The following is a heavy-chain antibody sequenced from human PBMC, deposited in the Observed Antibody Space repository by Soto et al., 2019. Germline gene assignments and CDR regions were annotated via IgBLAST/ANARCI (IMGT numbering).Heavy chain of an antibody. D-gene: IGHD3-3*01. CDR1: GFNCRGHS. CDR3: ARGRVTIRYYFDY. CDR2: ISSSSSYI. V-gene: IGHV3-21*01. J-gene: IGHJ4*02. Sequence: GGPLRLPSTAFGFNCRGHSMSWVLQAPGKGLEWVSSISSSSSYIYYADSVKGRFTISRDNSKNTLYLQMNSLRAEDTAVYYCARGRVTIRYYFDYWGQGTLVTVSS.